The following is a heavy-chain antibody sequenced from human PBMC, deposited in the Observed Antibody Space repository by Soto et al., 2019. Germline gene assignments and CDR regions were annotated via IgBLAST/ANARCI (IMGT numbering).Heavy chain of an antibody. CDR1: GYTFTSYA. Sequence: ASVKVSCKAPGYTFTSYAMHWVRQAPGQRLEWMGWINAGNGNTKYSQRFQGRVTITRDTSASTAYMELSSLRSEDTAVYYCGRRGGVYGSGSYVRNWFDPWGKGTLVTVSS. J-gene: IGHJ5*02. CDR2: INAGNGNT. CDR3: GRRGGVYGSGSYVRNWFDP. V-gene: IGHV1-3*01. D-gene: IGHD3-10*01.